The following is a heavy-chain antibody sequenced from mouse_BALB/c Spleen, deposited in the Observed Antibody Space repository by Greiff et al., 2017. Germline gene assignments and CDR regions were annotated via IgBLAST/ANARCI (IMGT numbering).Heavy chain of an antibody. CDR1: GYSITSGYY. CDR2: ISYDGSN. D-gene: IGHD1-1*01. V-gene: IGHV3-6*02. CDR3: ALLLRPCDY. Sequence: VQLQQSGPGLVKPSQSLSLTCSVTGYSITSGYYWNWIRQFPGNKLEWMGYISYDGSNNYNPSLKNRISITRDTSKNQFFLKLNSVTTEDTATYYCALLLRPCDYWGQGTTLTVSS. J-gene: IGHJ2*01.